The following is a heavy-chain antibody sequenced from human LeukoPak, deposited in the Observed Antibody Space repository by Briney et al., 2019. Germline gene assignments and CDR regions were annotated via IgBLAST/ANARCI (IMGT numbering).Heavy chain of an antibody. V-gene: IGHV3-7*01. D-gene: IGHD1-26*01. J-gene: IGHJ4*02. Sequence: GGSLRLSCAASGFTFSSYGMHWVRQAPGKGLEWVANIKQDGSEKYYVDSVKGRFTISRDNAKNSLYLQMNSLRAEDTAVYYCARAGNGSSVFDYWGQGTLVTVSS. CDR2: IKQDGSEK. CDR1: GFTFSSYG. CDR3: ARAGNGSSVFDY.